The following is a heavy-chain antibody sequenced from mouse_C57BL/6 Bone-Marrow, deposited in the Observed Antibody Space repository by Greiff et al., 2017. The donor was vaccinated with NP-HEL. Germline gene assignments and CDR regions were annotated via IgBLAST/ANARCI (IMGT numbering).Heavy chain of an antibody. J-gene: IGHJ4*01. CDR3: ARSPYAMDY. CDR2: IDPSDSYT. CDR1: GYTFTSYW. Sequence: VQLQQPGAELVRPGTSVKLSCKASGYTFTSYWMHWVKQRPGQGLEWIGVIDPSDSYTNYNQKLKGKATLTVDTSSSTAYMQLSSLTSEDSAVYYCARSPYAMDYWGQGTSVTVSS. V-gene: IGHV1-59*01.